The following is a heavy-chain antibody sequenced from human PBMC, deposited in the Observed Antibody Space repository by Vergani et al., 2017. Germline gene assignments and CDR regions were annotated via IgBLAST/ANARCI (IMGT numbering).Heavy chain of an antibody. CDR2: ISPSGDT. CDR1: GGSFSTGGQS. Sequence: QVHLQESGPGLVKPSQTLSLTCTVSGGSFSTGGQSWTWLRQSAGKGLEWIGYISPSGDTSYAPSFRRRVSMSIDSSTNQFSMKLASVTTADTAVYFCARDVRAVSPFYTRSFDVWGPGTLVTVS. V-gene: IGHV4-61*02. J-gene: IGHJ3*01. CDR3: ARDVRAVSPFYTRSFDV. D-gene: IGHD3-3*02.